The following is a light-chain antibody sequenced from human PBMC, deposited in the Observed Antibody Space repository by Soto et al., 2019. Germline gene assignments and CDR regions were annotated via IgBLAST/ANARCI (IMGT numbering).Light chain of an antibody. CDR3: QQYGSSPPIT. Sequence: EVVRTQSPATLSVAQGGSAPLSCWARQSVTSSYLAWYQQKPCQTHRLLIYGASSRATGIPDRFSGSVSGTDSTPTISKLEPEDFAVYYCQQYGSSPPITFGQGTRLEIK. J-gene: IGKJ5*01. CDR1: QSVTSSY. V-gene: IGKV3-20*01. CDR2: GAS.